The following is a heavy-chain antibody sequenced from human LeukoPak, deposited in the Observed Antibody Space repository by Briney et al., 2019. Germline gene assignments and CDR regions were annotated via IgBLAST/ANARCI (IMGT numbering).Heavy chain of an antibody. Sequence: GASVKVSCKASGYTFTSYGISWVRQGPGQGLEWVGWISAYNGNTNYAQKLQGRVTMTTDTSTSTAYMELRSLRSDDTAVYYCARDSGGYSYGTFDYWGQGTLVAVSS. CDR3: ARDSGGYSYGTFDY. CDR1: GYTFTSYG. V-gene: IGHV1-18*01. J-gene: IGHJ4*02. CDR2: ISAYNGNT. D-gene: IGHD5-18*01.